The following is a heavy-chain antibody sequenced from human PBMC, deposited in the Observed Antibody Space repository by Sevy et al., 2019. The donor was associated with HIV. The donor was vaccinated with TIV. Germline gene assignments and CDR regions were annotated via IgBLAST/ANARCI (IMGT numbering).Heavy chain of an antibody. D-gene: IGHD5-12*01. CDR3: SRAITVEGRGVGY. Sequence: GSLRLCCAASGFTFSNYWMHWVRQAPGKGLVWVSRINPGGTSTDYADSVKGRFTISRDNAKNSLYLQMNSLRAEDTAVYYCSRAITVEGRGVGYWGQGTLVTVSS. CDR2: INPGGTST. J-gene: IGHJ4*02. V-gene: IGHV3-74*01. CDR1: GFTFSNYW.